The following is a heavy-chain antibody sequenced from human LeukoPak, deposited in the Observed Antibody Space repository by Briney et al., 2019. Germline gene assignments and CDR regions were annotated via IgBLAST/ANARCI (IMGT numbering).Heavy chain of an antibody. Sequence: GGSLRLSCAASGFTFSSYLMHWVRQAPGKGLVGVSRIKSDGSSTSYADSVKGRFTISRDNAKNTLYLQMNSLRAEDTAVYYCARDRRDGYEGPIDYWGQGTLVTVSS. V-gene: IGHV3-74*01. J-gene: IGHJ4*02. CDR1: GFTFSSYL. CDR3: ARDRRDGYEGPIDY. D-gene: IGHD5-24*01. CDR2: IKSDGSST.